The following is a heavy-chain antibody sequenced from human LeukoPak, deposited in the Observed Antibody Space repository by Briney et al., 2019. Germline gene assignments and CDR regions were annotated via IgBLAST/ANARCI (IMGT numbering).Heavy chain of an antibody. CDR3: ARGADVEMATLPDAFDI. J-gene: IGHJ3*02. V-gene: IGHV4-61*08. CDR2: IYYSGST. CDR1: GGSISSGGYY. Sequence: SETLSLTCTVSGGSISSGGYYWSWIRQPPGKGLEWIGYIYYSGSTNYNPSLKSRVTISVDTSKNQFSLKLSSVTAADTAVYYCARGADVEMATLPDAFDIWGQGTMVTVSS. D-gene: IGHD5-24*01.